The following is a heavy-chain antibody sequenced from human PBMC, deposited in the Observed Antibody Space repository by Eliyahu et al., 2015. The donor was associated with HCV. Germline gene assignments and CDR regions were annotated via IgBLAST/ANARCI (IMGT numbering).Heavy chain of an antibody. D-gene: IGHD3-10*01. Sequence: EVQLVESGGGLVQPGXSLRLSXAASGFTFXDYAMXWVRQAPGKGLEWVSGISWNSGSIGYADSVKGRFTISRDNAKNSLYLQMNSLRAEDTALYYCAKGSGYDYWGQGTLVTVSS. CDR3: AKGSGYDY. J-gene: IGHJ4*02. CDR1: GFTFXDYA. V-gene: IGHV3-9*01. CDR2: ISWNSGSI.